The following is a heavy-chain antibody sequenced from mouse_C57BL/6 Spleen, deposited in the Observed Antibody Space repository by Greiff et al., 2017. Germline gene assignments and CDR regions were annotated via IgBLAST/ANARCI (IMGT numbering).Heavy chain of an antibody. J-gene: IGHJ3*01. CDR1: GYTFTNYW. Sequence: QVQLQQSGAELVRPGTSVKMSCKASGYTFTNYWIGWAKQRPGHGLEWIGDIYPGGGYTNYNEEFKGKATLTADKSSSTAYMQFSSLTSEDSAIYYCARSEGSSLRCAYWGQGTLVTVSA. V-gene: IGHV1-63*01. CDR3: ARSEGSSLRCAY. D-gene: IGHD1-1*01. CDR2: IYPGGGYT.